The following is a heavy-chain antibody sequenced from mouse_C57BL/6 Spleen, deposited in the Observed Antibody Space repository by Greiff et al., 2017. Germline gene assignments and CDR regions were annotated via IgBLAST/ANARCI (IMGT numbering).Heavy chain of an antibody. Sequence: DVHLVESGGGLVQPGGSLSLSCAASGFTFTDYYMSWVRQPPGKALEWLGFIRNKANGYTTEYSASVKGRFTISRDNSQSILYLQMNALRAEDSATYYCARYMTVVATYDYWGQGTTLTVSS. J-gene: IGHJ2*01. CDR2: IRNKANGYTT. CDR1: GFTFTDYY. V-gene: IGHV7-3*01. CDR3: ARYMTVVATYDY. D-gene: IGHD1-1*01.